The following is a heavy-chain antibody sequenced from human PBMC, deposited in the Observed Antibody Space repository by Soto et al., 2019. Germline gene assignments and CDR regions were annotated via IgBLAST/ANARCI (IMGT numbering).Heavy chain of an antibody. V-gene: IGHV4-39*01. Sequence: QLQLQESGPGLVKPSETLSLTCTVSGGSISSSSYYWGWIRQPPGKGLEWIGSIYYSGSTYYNPSLKSRVTISVDTSKNQFSLKLSSVTAADTAVYYCARLKRYSSGWASRIDYWGQGTLVTVTS. CDR2: IYYSGST. J-gene: IGHJ4*02. D-gene: IGHD6-19*01. CDR3: ARLKRYSSGWASRIDY. CDR1: GGSISSSSYY.